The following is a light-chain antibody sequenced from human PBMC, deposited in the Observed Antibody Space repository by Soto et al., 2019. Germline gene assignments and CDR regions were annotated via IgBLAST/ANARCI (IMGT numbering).Light chain of an antibody. CDR2: EGS. CDR1: SSDVGSYNL. J-gene: IGLJ1*01. Sequence: QSVLTQPASVSGSPGQSITISCTGTSSDVGSYNLVSWYQQHPGKAPKLMIYEGSKRPSGVSNRFSGSKSGNTASLTVSGLQAEDEADYYCCSYAGSGTYVFGTGTKVTVL. V-gene: IGLV2-23*01. CDR3: CSYAGSGTYV.